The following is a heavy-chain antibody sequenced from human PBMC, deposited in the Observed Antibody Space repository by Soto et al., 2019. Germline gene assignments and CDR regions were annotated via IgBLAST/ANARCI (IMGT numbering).Heavy chain of an antibody. CDR2: IFYSGNT. Sequence: SETLSLTCTVSGGSISGFYWSWIRQPPGKGLEWIGYIFYSGNTNYNPSLKSRVTISVDTSKNQFSLKLRSVTAADTAVYYCARDSGYGDPFDYWGQGTLVTVSS. V-gene: IGHV4-59*01. D-gene: IGHD4-17*01. CDR3: ARDSGYGDPFDY. CDR1: GGSISGFY. J-gene: IGHJ4*02.